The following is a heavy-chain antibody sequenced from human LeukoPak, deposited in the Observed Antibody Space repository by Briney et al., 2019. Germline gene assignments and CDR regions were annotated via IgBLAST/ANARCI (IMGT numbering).Heavy chain of an antibody. Sequence: GASLRVSCKASGYTFTGYYMHWVRQAPGQGLEWMGWINPNSGGTNYAQKFQGRVTMTRDTSISTAYMELSRLRSDDTAVYYCARVPRIQLWPATDYWGQGTLVTVSS. CDR3: ARVPRIQLWPATDY. V-gene: IGHV1-2*02. J-gene: IGHJ4*02. CDR1: GYTFTGYY. D-gene: IGHD5-18*01. CDR2: INPNSGGT.